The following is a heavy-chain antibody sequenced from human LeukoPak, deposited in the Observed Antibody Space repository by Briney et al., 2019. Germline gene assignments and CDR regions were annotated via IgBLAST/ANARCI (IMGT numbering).Heavy chain of an antibody. Sequence: GASVKVSCKASGYTFTSYGISWVRQAPGQGLEWMGWISAYNGNTNYAQKLQGRVTMTTDTSTSTAYMELRSLRSDDTAVYYCARDSITMIVVVIRGSLDYWGQGTLVTVSS. V-gene: IGHV1-18*01. CDR3: ARDSITMIVVVIRGSLDY. CDR2: ISAYNGNT. CDR1: GYTFTSYG. J-gene: IGHJ4*02. D-gene: IGHD3-22*01.